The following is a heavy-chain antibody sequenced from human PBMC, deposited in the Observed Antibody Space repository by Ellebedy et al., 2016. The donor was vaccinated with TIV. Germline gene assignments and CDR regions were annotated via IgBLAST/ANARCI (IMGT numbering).Heavy chain of an antibody. V-gene: IGHV3-21*01. CDR2: ISSSSSYI. Sequence: GGSLRLXXAASGFTFSSYSMNWVRQAPGKGLEWVSSISSSSSYIYYADSVKGRFTISRDNAKNSLYLQMNSLRAEDTAVYYCATLLDESGYYYVVNYYGMDVWGQGTTVTVSS. D-gene: IGHD3-22*01. CDR1: GFTFSSYS. CDR3: ATLLDESGYYYVVNYYGMDV. J-gene: IGHJ6*02.